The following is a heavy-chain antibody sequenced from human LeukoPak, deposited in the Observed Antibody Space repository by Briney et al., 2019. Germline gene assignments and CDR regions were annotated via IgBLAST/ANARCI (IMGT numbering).Heavy chain of an antibody. J-gene: IGHJ4*02. D-gene: IGHD4-23*01. V-gene: IGHV1-2*06. CDR2: INPNSGGT. CDR3: ERPRARSKVEIDY. Sequence: ASVKVSCKASGYTFTGYYMHWVQQAPGQGLEWMGRINPNSGGTNYAQKFQGRVTMTSDTSISTAYMELSRLRSDDTAVYYCERPRARSKVEIDYWGQGTLVTVSS. CDR1: GYTFTGYY.